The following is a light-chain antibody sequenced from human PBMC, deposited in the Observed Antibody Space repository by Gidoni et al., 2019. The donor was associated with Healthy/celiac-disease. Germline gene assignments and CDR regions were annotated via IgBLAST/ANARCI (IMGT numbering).Light chain of an antibody. V-gene: IGKV1-27*01. CDR3: QKYNSASGT. CDR1: QGISNY. CDR2: AAS. J-gene: IGKJ1*01. Sequence: DIQMTQSPSSLSASVGDRVTITCRASQGISNYLAWYQQKPEKVPKLLIYAASTLQSGVPSRFSGSGSGTDFTLTISSLQPEDVATYYCQKYNSASGTFGQXTKVEIK.